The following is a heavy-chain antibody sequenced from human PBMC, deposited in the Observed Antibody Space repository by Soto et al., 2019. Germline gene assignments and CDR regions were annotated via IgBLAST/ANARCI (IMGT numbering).Heavy chain of an antibody. V-gene: IGHV3-9*01. CDR3: AKDKSTGEYSYYRYMDV. CDR2: ISWNRGQL. Sequence: EVLLVESGGGLVQPDRPLRLSCAASGFNFENYAMHWVRQAPGKGLEWVSGISWNRGQLGYAGPVRGRFTHSRDNGKNSLYLEMNSLRPDDTALYFCAKDKSTGEYSYYRYMDVWGRGTTVIVSS. CDR1: GFNFENYA. D-gene: IGHD4-17*01. J-gene: IGHJ6*03.